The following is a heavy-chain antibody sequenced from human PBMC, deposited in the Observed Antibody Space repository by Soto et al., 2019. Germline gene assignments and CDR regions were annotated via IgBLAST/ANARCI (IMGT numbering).Heavy chain of an antibody. CDR3: ARQAID. V-gene: IGHV4-59*08. J-gene: IGHJ4*02. CDR2: VYYSGTT. Sequence: QVQLQESGPGLVKPSETLSLTCTVSGGSISDYYWSWFRQAPGKGLDWIGYVYYSGTTNYNPSLQGRVTMSVDTSKNQFSLKLSSVTAADTAVYYCARQAIDWGQGTLVTVSS. CDR1: GGSISDYY.